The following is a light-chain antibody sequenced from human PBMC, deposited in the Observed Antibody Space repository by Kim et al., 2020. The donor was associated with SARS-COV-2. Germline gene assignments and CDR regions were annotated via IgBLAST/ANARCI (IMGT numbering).Light chain of an antibody. J-gene: IGLJ2*01. V-gene: IGLV1-51*01. Sequence: PKVPLSCPGSSPTIGNNYVSWYQQLPGTAPKLLIYDNNKRPSGIPDRFSGSKSGTSATLGITGLQTGDEADYYCGTWDSSLSAVVFGGGTQLTVL. CDR3: GTWDSSLSAVV. CDR1: SPTIGNNY. CDR2: DNN.